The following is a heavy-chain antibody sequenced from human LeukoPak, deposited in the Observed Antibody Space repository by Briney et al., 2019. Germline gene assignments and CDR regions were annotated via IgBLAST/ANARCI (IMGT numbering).Heavy chain of an antibody. CDR3: ARDLGSRPQQLVLYNYGMDV. CDR1: GFTFSDYY. Sequence: PGGSLRLSCAASGFTFSDYYMSWIRQAPGKGLEWVSYISSSGSTIYYADSVKGRFTISRDNAKNSLYLQMNSLRAEDTAVYYCARDLGSRPQQLVLYNYGMDVWGQGTTVTVSS. CDR2: ISSSGSTI. V-gene: IGHV3-11*01. D-gene: IGHD6-6*01. J-gene: IGHJ6*02.